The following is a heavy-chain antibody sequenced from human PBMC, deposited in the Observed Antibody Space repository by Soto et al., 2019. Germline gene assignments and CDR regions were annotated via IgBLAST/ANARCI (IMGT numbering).Heavy chain of an antibody. Sequence: QVQLVESGGGVVQPGRSLRLSCAASGFTFSSYAMHWVRQAPGKGLEWVAVISYDGSNKYYADSVKGRFTISRDNSKNTPYLQMNSLRAEDTAVYYCARTPDAIVGATFRYGMDVWGQGTTVTVSS. V-gene: IGHV3-30-3*01. CDR2: ISYDGSNK. J-gene: IGHJ6*02. CDR1: GFTFSSYA. D-gene: IGHD1-26*01. CDR3: ARTPDAIVGATFRYGMDV.